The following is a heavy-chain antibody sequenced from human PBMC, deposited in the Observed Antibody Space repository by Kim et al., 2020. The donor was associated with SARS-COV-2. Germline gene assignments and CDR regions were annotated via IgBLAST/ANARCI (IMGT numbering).Heavy chain of an antibody. Sequence: SVKVSCKASGGTFSSYAISWVRQAPGQGLEWMGGIIPIFGTANYAQKFQGRVTITADESTSTAYMELSSLRSEDTAVYYCATQQIAAAGTETPGWMYSFDYWGQGALVTVSS. CDR3: ATQQIAAAGTETPGWMYSFDY. D-gene: IGHD6-13*01. J-gene: IGHJ4*02. CDR1: GGTFSSYA. V-gene: IGHV1-69*13. CDR2: IIPIFGTA.